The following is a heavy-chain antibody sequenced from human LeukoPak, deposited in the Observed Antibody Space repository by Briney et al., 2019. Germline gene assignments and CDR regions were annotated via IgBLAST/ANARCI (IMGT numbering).Heavy chain of an antibody. CDR1: GGSVSGTNW. CDR3: AREGGFYRPLDY. J-gene: IGHJ4*02. Sequence: SETLSLTCGVSGGSVSGTNWWTWIRQPPGKGLEWIGEVHLDGRTNFNPSLKSRLTMSVDLSENHVSLKLTSVTAADTAVYYCAREGGFYRPLDYSGQGTLVTVSS. CDR2: VHLDGRT. V-gene: IGHV4-4*02. D-gene: IGHD6-25*01.